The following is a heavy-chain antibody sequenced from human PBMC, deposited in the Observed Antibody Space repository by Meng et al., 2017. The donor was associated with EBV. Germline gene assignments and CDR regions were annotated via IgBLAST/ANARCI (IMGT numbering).Heavy chain of an antibody. V-gene: IGHV4-34*01. CDR2: INHSGST. D-gene: IGHD5-24*01. CDR3: ARGRWLQPGSYFDY. Sequence: QGQLQQWGVGLLKPSETLSLTCAVYGGSFSGYYWSWIRQPPGKGLEWIGEINHSGSTNYNPSLKSRVTISVDTSKNQFSLKLSSVTAADTAVYYCARGRWLQPGSYFDYWGQGTLVTVSS. J-gene: IGHJ4*02. CDR1: GGSFSGYY.